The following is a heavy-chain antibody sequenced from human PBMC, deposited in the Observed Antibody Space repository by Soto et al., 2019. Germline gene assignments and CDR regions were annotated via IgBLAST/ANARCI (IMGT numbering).Heavy chain of an antibody. CDR1: GFTVSSNY. CDR2: IYSGGST. J-gene: IGHJ6*02. CDR3: ARVRGYSYGYYYYYGMDV. V-gene: IGHV3-66*01. Sequence: GGSLRLSCAASGFTVSSNYMSWVRQAPGKGLEWVSVIYSGGSTYYADSVKGRFTISRDNSKNTLYLQMNSLRAEDTAVYYCARVRGYSYGYYYYYGMDVWGQGTTVTVSS. D-gene: IGHD5-18*01.